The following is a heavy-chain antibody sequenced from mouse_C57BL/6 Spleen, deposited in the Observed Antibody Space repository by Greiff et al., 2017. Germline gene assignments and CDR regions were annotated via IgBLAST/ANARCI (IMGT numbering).Heavy chain of an antibody. D-gene: IGHD1-1*01. Sequence: QVHVKQSGAELVRPGASVTLSCKASGYTFTDYEMHWVKQTPVHGLEWIGAIDPETGGTAYNQKFKGKAILTADKSSSTAYMELRSLTSEDSAVYYCTREIPITTVVATDWYFDVWGTGTTVTVSS. CDR3: TREIPITTVVATDWYFDV. CDR2: IDPETGGT. CDR1: GYTFTDYE. J-gene: IGHJ1*03. V-gene: IGHV1-15*01.